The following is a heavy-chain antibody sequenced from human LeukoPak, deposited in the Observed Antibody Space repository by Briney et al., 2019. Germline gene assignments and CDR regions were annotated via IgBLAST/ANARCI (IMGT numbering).Heavy chain of an antibody. D-gene: IGHD4-17*01. CDR3: ARFAKTIYGDYIDY. Sequence: SVTLSLTCTVSGGSISSGSYYWSWIRQPAGKGLEWIGRIYTSGSTNYNPSLKSRVTISVDTPKNQFSLKLSSATAADTAVYYCARFAKTIYGDYIDYWGQGTLVTVSS. CDR1: GGSISSGSYY. J-gene: IGHJ4*02. V-gene: IGHV4-61*02. CDR2: IYTSGST.